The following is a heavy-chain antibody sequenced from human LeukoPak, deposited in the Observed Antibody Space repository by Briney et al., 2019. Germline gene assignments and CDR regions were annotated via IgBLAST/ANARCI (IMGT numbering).Heavy chain of an antibody. J-gene: IGHJ5*02. D-gene: IGHD6-13*01. Sequence: GGSLRLSCAASGFTFSSYAMHWVRQAPGKGLEWVAVISYDGSNKYYADSVKGRFTISRDNSKNTLYLQMNSLRAEDTAVYYCAKQDGYSSSRELDPWGQGTLVTVSS. CDR3: AKQDGYSSSRELDP. CDR2: ISYDGSNK. CDR1: GFTFSSYA. V-gene: IGHV3-30*04.